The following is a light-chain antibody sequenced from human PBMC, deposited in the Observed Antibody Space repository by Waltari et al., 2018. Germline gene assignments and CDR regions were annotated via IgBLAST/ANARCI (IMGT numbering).Light chain of an antibody. J-gene: IGKJ2*01. CDR2: GAS. V-gene: IGKV3-20*01. CDR3: QQYGGSPPYT. CDR1: QSISGTY. Sequence: EIVVTQSPDTLSLSPGERATLPCRASQSISGTYLAWYQQKPGQAPRLLLYGASSRATGIPDRFRGSGSSTDFTLPISRLEPEDVAFYYCQQYGGSPPYTFGQGTKLEIK.